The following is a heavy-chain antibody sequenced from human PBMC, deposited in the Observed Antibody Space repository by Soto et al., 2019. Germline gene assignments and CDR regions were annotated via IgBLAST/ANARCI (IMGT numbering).Heavy chain of an antibody. CDR3: ARLTYYDSSGYGRDGGVCFDY. Sequence: PSETLSLTCTVSGDSISSSSYYWGWIRQPPGKGLEWIGTIYYSGSTYYNPSLKSRVTISVDTSKNQFSLKLGSVTAADPAVYYCARLTYYDSSGYGRDGGVCFDYWGQGTLVTDSS. J-gene: IGHJ4*02. V-gene: IGHV4-39*01. CDR1: GDSISSSSYY. D-gene: IGHD3-22*01. CDR2: IYYSGST.